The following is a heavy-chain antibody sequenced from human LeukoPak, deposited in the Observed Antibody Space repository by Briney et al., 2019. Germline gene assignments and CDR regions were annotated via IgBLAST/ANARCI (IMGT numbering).Heavy chain of an antibody. V-gene: IGHV4-61*05. CDR2: IHYSGST. CDR3: ARSSSGWFFGAFDI. J-gene: IGHJ3*02. Sequence: SETLSLTCTVSGGSISSSSYYWGWIRQSPGKGLEWIGYIHYSGSTNYNPSLKSRVTISVDTSKNQFSLNLNSVTAADTAVYYCARSSSGWFFGAFDIWGQGTLVTVSS. CDR1: GGSISSSSYY. D-gene: IGHD6-19*01.